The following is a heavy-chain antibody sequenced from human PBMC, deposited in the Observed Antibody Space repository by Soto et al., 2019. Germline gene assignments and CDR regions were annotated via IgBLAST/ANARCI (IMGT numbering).Heavy chain of an antibody. CDR1: GVTCSSYA. CDR3: AKDKKEGYGSGSYYRDIDYYYGMDV. Sequence: GGSLRLSCGASGVTCSSYAMSWVSQAPGKGLEWVSAISGSGGSTYYADSVKGRFTISRDNSKNTLYLQMNSLRAEDTAVYYCAKDKKEGYGSGSYYRDIDYYYGMDVWGKGTTVTVSS. CDR2: ISGSGGST. V-gene: IGHV3-23*01. D-gene: IGHD3-10*01. J-gene: IGHJ6*04.